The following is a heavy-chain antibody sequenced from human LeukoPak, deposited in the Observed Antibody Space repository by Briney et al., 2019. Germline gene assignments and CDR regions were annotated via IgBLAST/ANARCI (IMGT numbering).Heavy chain of an antibody. D-gene: IGHD6-25*01. CDR1: GITFSNSA. J-gene: IGHJ3*02. Sequence: GGSLRLSCVPSGITFSNSALNWVRQAPGKGLEWVATITKNGDETYYADSVKGLFTISRDTFRDTLYLQMNSLRAEDTAVYHCVKSAGKDGYRDVFDIWGQGTVVTVSS. CDR2: ITKNGDET. V-gene: IGHV3-23*01. CDR3: VKSAGKDGYRDVFDI.